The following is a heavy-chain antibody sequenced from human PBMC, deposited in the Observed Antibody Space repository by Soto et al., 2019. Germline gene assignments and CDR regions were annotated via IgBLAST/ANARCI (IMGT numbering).Heavy chain of an antibody. CDR1: GFTFSSYG. V-gene: IGHV3-30*03. CDR3: ARDFRDYYYGMDV. J-gene: IGHJ6*02. CDR2: ISYDGSNK. Sequence: QVQLVESGGGVVQPGRSLRLSCAASGFTFSSYGMHWVRQAPGKGLEWVAVISYDGSNKYYADSVKGRFTISRDNSKNTLYLQMNSLRADDTAVYYCARDFRDYYYGMDVWGQGTTVTVSS.